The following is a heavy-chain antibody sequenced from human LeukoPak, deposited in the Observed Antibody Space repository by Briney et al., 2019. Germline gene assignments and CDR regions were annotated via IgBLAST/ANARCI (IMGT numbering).Heavy chain of an antibody. CDR1: GFTFSSFS. CDR3: ARIGSSGVDY. CDR2: ISSSGTST. D-gene: IGHD6-19*01. J-gene: IGHJ4*02. Sequence: RGSLRLSCAASGFTFSSFSVNWVRQAPGKGLEWVSSISSSGTSTYYADSVKGRFTISRDNAKNSLYLQMNSLRAEDTALYYCARIGSSGVDYWGQGTLVTVSS. V-gene: IGHV3-21*01.